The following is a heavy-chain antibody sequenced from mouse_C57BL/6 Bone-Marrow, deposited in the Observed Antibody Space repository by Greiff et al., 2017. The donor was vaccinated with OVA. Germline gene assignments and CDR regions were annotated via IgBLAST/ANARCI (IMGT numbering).Heavy chain of an antibody. CDR1: GFTFSDYY. V-gene: IGHV5-12*01. CDR2: ISNGGGST. CDR3: ARRSNYAYWYFDV. Sequence: EVQLVESGGGLVQPGGSLKLSCAASGFTFSDYYMYWVRQTPEKRLEWVAYISNGGGSTYYPDTVKGRFTISRYNAKNTLYLQMSRLKSEDTAMYYCARRSNYAYWYFDVWGTGTTVTVSS. D-gene: IGHD2-5*01. J-gene: IGHJ1*03.